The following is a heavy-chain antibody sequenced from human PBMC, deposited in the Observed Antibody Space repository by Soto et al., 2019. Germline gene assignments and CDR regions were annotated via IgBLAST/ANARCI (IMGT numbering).Heavy chain of an antibody. J-gene: IGHJ6*02. Sequence: QVQLVQSGAEVKNPGASVKVSCKASGYSFTRYGIGWARQAPGQGLEWMGWINAYNGNTNSAQNLQGRLTLTTDTSTTTAYMGLRSLRSNETAIYYCAMVDVYVTPSPQDVWGQGTTVTVSS. CDR2: INAYNGNT. D-gene: IGHD3-16*01. CDR1: GYSFTRYG. CDR3: AMVDVYVTPSPQDV. V-gene: IGHV1-18*01.